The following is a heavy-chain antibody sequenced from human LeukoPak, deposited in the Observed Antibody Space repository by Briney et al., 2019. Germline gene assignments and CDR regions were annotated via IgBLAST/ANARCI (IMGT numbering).Heavy chain of an antibody. CDR3: ASPLYGSGSYYNNYFDY. V-gene: IGHV3-30-3*01. Sequence: PGGSLRLSCAASGFTFSSYAMHWVRQAPGKGLEWVAVISYDGSNQYYADSVKGRFTISRDNSKNTLYLQMNSLRAEDTAVYYCASPLYGSGSYYNNYFDYWGQGTLVTVSS. D-gene: IGHD3-10*01. J-gene: IGHJ4*02. CDR2: ISYDGSNQ. CDR1: GFTFSSYA.